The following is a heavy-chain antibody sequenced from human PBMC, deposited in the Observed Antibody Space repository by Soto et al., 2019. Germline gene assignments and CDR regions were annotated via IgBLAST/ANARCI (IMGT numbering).Heavy chain of an antibody. CDR1: GFSLNTGGVG. CDR3: VRNWRYYGGDYYYGMDA. V-gene: IGHV2-5*02. J-gene: IGHJ6*02. Sequence: ITLKESGPTLVKPTQTLTLTCTFSGFSLNTGGVGVGWVRQPRGKAMEWLALIYWDDDERYRPSLRSRLNIPTDTINIQVVLTMTNMDPEDTATYYCVRNWRYYGGDYYYGMDAWGQGTTVTVSS. CDR2: IYWDDDE. D-gene: IGHD3-10*01.